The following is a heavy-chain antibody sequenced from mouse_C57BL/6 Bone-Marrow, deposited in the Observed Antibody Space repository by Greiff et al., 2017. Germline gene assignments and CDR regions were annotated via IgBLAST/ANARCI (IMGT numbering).Heavy chain of an antibody. Sequence: EVKLMESGAELVRPGASVKLSCTASGFNIKDYYMHWVKQRPEQGLEWIGRIDPEDGDTEYAPKFQGKATMTADTSSNTAYLQLSSLTSEDTAVYYCASTVVANSCTRFDYWGQGTTLTVSS. V-gene: IGHV14-1*01. CDR3: ASTVVANSCTRFDY. CDR1: GFNIKDYY. D-gene: IGHD1-1*01. CDR2: IDPEDGDT. J-gene: IGHJ2*01.